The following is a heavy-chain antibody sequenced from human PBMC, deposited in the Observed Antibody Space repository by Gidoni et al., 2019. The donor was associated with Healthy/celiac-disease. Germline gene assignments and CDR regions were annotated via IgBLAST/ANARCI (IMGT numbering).Heavy chain of an antibody. Sequence: EVQLVESGGGLVQPGRSLRLSCAASGFTFDDYAMHWVRQAPGKGLEWVSGISWNSGSIGYADSVKGRFTISRDNAKNSLYLQMNSLRAEDTALYYCAKSKKTEGYSSGWYVGWTFDYWGQGTLVTVSS. CDR2: ISWNSGSI. J-gene: IGHJ4*02. CDR1: GFTFDDYA. CDR3: AKSKKTEGYSSGWYVGWTFDY. V-gene: IGHV3-9*01. D-gene: IGHD6-19*01.